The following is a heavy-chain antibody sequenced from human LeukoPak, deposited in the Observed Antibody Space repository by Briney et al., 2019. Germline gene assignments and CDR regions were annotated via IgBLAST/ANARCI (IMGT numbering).Heavy chain of an antibody. Sequence: GGSLSLSCAASGFTFSDYYMSWIRPAPGQGLEWVSYISSSGSTIYYAESVKCRFTISRDNAKNSLYLQMNSLRAEDTAVYYCARDSNDFWSGYYKERWFDPWGQGTLVTVSS. J-gene: IGHJ5*02. CDR3: ARDSNDFWSGYYKERWFDP. V-gene: IGHV3-11*01. D-gene: IGHD3-3*01. CDR1: GFTFSDYY. CDR2: ISSSGSTI.